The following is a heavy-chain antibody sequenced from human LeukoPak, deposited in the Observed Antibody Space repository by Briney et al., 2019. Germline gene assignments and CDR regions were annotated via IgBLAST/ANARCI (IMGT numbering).Heavy chain of an antibody. D-gene: IGHD3-22*01. V-gene: IGHV3-33*01. CDR1: GFTFSSYG. CDR2: IWYDGSNK. CDR3: ARDYDSSGPYGMDV. J-gene: IGHJ6*02. Sequence: GGSLRLSWAASGFTFSSYGMHWVRQAPGKGLEWVAVIWYDGSNKYYADSVKGRFTISRDNSKNALYLQMNSLRAEDTAVYYCARDYDSSGPYGMDVWVQGTTVTVSS.